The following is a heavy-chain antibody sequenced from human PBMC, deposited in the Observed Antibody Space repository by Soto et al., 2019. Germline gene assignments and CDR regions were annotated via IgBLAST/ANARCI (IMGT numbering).Heavy chain of an antibody. Sequence: QVQLVESGGGVVQPGRSLRLSCAASGFTFSSYGMHWVRQAPGKGLEWVAVISYDGSNKYYADSVKGRFTNSRDNSKNTLYLQMNSLRAEDTAVYYCYGEPPANWFDPWGQGTLVTVSS. CDR1: GFTFSSYG. J-gene: IGHJ5*02. V-gene: IGHV3-30*03. D-gene: IGHD4-17*01. CDR3: YGEPPANWFDP. CDR2: ISYDGSNK.